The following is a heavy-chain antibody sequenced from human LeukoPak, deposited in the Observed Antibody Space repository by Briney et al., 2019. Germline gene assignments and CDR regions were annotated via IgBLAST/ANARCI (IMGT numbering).Heavy chain of an antibody. Sequence: PSETLSLTCTVSGGSISSYYWSWIRQPAGKGLEWIGRIHTSGSTNYNPSLKSRVTMSADTSKNQFSLKLSSVTAADTAVYYCARVTGYMIEDYFDYWGQGTLVTVSS. CDR1: GGSISSYY. CDR3: ARVTGYMIEDYFDY. J-gene: IGHJ4*02. CDR2: IHTSGST. V-gene: IGHV4-4*07. D-gene: IGHD3-22*01.